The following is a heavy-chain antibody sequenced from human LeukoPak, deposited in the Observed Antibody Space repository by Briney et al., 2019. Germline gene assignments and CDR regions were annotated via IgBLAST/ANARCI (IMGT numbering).Heavy chain of an antibody. Sequence: SETLSLTCTVSGGSVNNGNHYWTWIRQPPGTGLEWIGYIYYSGSTYYNPSLKSRLTISIDTSKNQFSLKLTSVTAADTAVYYCARAGYCSGSTCYSWFFDLWGRGTLVTVSS. V-gene: IGHV4-30-4*01. CDR2: IYYSGST. D-gene: IGHD2-15*01. CDR1: GGSVNNGNHY. CDR3: ARAGYCSGSTCYSWFFDL. J-gene: IGHJ2*01.